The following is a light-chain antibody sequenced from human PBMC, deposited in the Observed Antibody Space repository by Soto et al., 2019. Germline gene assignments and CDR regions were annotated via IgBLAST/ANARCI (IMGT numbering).Light chain of an antibody. CDR1: SSDVGGYNY. CDR3: GSYTTRTTSYV. J-gene: IGLJ1*01. CDR2: EVS. Sequence: QSALTQPASVSGSPGQSITISCTGTSSDVGGYNYVSWYKQHPGKAPKLMIYEVSNRPSGVSNRFSGSKSGNTASLTISGLLAEDEADYYCGSYTTRTTSYVFGTGTKLTVL. V-gene: IGLV2-14*01.